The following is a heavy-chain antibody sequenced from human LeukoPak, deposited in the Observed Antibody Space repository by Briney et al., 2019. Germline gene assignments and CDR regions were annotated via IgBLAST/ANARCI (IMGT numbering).Heavy chain of an antibody. Sequence: PGGSLRLSCAASGFTFSSYGMHWVRQAPGKGLEWVAVISYDGSNKYYADSVKGRFTISRDNSKNTLYLQMNSLRAEDTAVYYCAKDYGSSSGFDYWGQGTLVTVSS. CDR2: ISYDGSNK. V-gene: IGHV3-30*18. CDR3: AKDYGSSSGFDY. J-gene: IGHJ4*02. CDR1: GFTFSSYG. D-gene: IGHD6-6*01.